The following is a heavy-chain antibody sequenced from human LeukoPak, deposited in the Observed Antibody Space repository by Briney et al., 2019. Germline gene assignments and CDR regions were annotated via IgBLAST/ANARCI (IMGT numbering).Heavy chain of an antibody. CDR1: GGSISNGDHY. CDR3: ARGDDSGYYDYFDY. Sequence: TLSLTCTVTGGSISNGDHYWSWIRQHPGKGLEWIGHIYYSGSTYYNPSLKSRGIISVETSKNQFSLKLSSVTAADTAVYYCARGDDSGYYDYFDYWGQGALVTVSS. CDR2: IYYSGST. D-gene: IGHD3-22*01. J-gene: IGHJ4*02. V-gene: IGHV4-31*03.